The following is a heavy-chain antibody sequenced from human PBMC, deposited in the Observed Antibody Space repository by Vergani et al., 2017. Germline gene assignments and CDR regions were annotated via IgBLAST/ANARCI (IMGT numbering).Heavy chain of an antibody. D-gene: IGHD3-10*01. V-gene: IGHV4-34*01. CDR2: INHSGST. Sequence: QVQLQQWGAGLLKPSETLSLTCAVYGGSFSGYYWSWIRQPPGKGLEWIGEINHSGSTNYNPSLKSRVTISVDTSTNQFSLKLSSVTAADTAVYYCARGSMVRGVMGSFYWGQGTLVTVSS. CDR3: ARGSMVRGVMGSFY. CDR1: GGSFSGYY. J-gene: IGHJ4*02.